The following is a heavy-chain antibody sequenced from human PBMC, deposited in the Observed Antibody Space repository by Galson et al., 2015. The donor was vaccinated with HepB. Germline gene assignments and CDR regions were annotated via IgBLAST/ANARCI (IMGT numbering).Heavy chain of an antibody. CDR1: GYSFSNYG. Sequence: SVKVSCKASGYSFSNYGLSWIRQAPGPGLEWMGWFSGYDGSTNYAQKFQGRVSMTADASTGTAYLELRNPRSDDTAVYYCARDLFSPDLTPLDYWGQGTLVTVFS. CDR3: ARDLFSPDLTPLDY. J-gene: IGHJ4*02. D-gene: IGHD1-14*01. CDR2: FSGYDGST. V-gene: IGHV1-18*01.